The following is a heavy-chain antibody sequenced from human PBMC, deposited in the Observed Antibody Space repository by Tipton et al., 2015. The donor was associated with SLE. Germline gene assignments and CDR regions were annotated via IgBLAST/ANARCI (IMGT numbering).Heavy chain of an antibody. CDR2: IYYSGST. J-gene: IGHJ6*02. CDR1: GGSLSGYY. CDR3: ASGYCGGDCYSPYYYGMDV. Sequence: TLSLTCAVYGGSLSGYYWSWIRQPPGKGLEWIGYIYYSGSTNYNPSLKSRVTISVDTSKNQFSLKLNSVTAADTAVYYCASGYCGGDCYSPYYYGMDVWGQGTTVTVSS. D-gene: IGHD2-21*02. V-gene: IGHV4-59*01.